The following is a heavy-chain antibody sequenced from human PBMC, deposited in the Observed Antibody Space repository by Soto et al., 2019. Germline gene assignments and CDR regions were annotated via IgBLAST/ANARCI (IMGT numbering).Heavy chain of an antibody. Sequence: GSLRLSCTASGFPFSHYAMNWVRQGPGTRLEWVADISGSGDSARYADSVRGRFTISRDNSRDTLYLQMNSLRVDDTAVYYCGKERRGSGWSVCNFWGQGALVTVSS. D-gene: IGHD6-19*01. CDR3: GKERRGSGWSVCNF. V-gene: IGHV3-23*01. J-gene: IGHJ4*02. CDR1: GFPFSHYA. CDR2: ISGSGDSA.